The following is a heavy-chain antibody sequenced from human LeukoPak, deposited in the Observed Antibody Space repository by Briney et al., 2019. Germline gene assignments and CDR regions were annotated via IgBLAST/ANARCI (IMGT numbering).Heavy chain of an antibody. V-gene: IGHV3-30*02. CDR3: AKDPLGFCTRATCRYLDS. D-gene: IGHD2-8*01. J-gene: IGHJ4*02. Sequence: GGSLRLSCAASGFTFSNYGMHWVRQAPGKGLEWVAFIWYDGSNRYYADSVKGRFTISRDNSENTLFLQMSSLSTEDTAVYYCAKDPLGFCTRATCRYLDSWGQGTLVTVSS. CDR2: IWYDGSNR. CDR1: GFTFSNYG.